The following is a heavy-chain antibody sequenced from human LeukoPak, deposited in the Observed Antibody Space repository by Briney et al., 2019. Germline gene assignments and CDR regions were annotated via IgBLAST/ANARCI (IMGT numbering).Heavy chain of an antibody. D-gene: IGHD6-13*01. CDR2: IWYDGSNK. Sequence: GGSLRLSCAASGFTFSSYGMHWVRQAPGKGLEWVAVIWYDGSNKYYADSVKGRFTISRDNSKNTLYLQMNSLRAEHTAVYYCARDGRRSWYSYYYYYGMDVWGQGTTVTVSS. V-gene: IGHV3-33*01. CDR1: GFTFSSYG. J-gene: IGHJ6*02. CDR3: ARDGRRSWYSYYYYYGMDV.